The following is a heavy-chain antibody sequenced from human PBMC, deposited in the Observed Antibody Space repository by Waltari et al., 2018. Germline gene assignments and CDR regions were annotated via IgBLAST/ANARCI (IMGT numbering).Heavy chain of an antibody. Sequence: EVQLVESGGGLVQPGGSLRPSCAASGFTFSSYWMSWVRQAPGKGLEWVANIKQDGSEKYYVDSVKGRFTISRDNAKNSLYLQMNSLRAEDTAVYYCARGVPGRYQLLLFDYWGQGTLVTVSS. V-gene: IGHV3-7*01. D-gene: IGHD2-2*01. CDR2: IKQDGSEK. J-gene: IGHJ4*02. CDR3: ARGVPGRYQLLLFDY. CDR1: GFTFSSYW.